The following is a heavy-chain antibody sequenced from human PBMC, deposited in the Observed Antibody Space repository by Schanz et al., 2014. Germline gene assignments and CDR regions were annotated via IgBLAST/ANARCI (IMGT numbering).Heavy chain of an antibody. J-gene: IGHJ4*02. CDR2: ISAYNGNT. Sequence: QVQLVQSGAEVKKPGASVRVSCKASGYTFTTYAMSWVRQAPGQGLEWMGWISAYNGNTKYPQKFQGRVTMTTDTSASTAYMELSSLRSEDTAVYSCARGIGGYGANNYFDYWGQGTLVTVSS. CDR1: GYTFTTYA. D-gene: IGHD5-12*01. CDR3: ARGIGGYGANNYFDY. V-gene: IGHV1-18*01.